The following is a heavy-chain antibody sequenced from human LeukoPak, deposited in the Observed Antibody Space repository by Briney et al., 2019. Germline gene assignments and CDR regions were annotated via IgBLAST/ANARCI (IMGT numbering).Heavy chain of an antibody. CDR2: IYYSGST. CDR1: GGSISSYY. Sequence: SETLSLTCTVSGGSISSYYWSWIRQPPGKGLEWIGYIYYSGSTNYNPSLESRVTISVDTSKNQFSLKLSSVTAADTAVYYCARDGRYCSSTSCHYYYYMDVWGKGTTVTVSS. V-gene: IGHV4-59*01. D-gene: IGHD2-2*01. CDR3: ARDGRYCSSTSCHYYYYMDV. J-gene: IGHJ6*03.